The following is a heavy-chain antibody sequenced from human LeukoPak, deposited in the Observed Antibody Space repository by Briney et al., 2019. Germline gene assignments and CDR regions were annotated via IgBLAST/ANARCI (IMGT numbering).Heavy chain of an antibody. CDR3: VSRSGWNGAGY. J-gene: IGHJ4*02. Sequence: PGGCLRLSCAASGFPLSSYSLSWVRQAPGKGLEWVANIKQGGREKYYVDSVKAGFTISRDNAKNSLYLQMNSLRAEDTAVYYCVSRSGWNGAGYWGQGTLVTVSS. CDR1: GFPLSSYS. CDR2: IKQGGREK. V-gene: IGHV3-7*01. D-gene: IGHD6-19*01.